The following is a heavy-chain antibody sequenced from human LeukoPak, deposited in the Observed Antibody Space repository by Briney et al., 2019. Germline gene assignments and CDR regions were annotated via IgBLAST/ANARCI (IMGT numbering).Heavy chain of an antibody. J-gene: IGHJ4*02. CDR2: ISWNSGSI. CDR1: GFTFDDYA. D-gene: IGHD3-22*01. V-gene: IGHV3-9*03. CDR3: AKDITPRYDSSGYQGSYFDY. Sequence: GGSLRLSCAASGFTFDDYAMHWVRQAPGKGLDWVSGISWNSGSIGYADSVKGRFTISRDNAKNSLYLQMNSLRAEDMALYYCAKDITPRYDSSGYQGSYFDYWGQGTLVTVSS.